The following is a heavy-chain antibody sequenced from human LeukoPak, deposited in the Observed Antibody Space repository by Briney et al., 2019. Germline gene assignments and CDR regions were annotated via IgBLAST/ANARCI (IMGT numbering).Heavy chain of an antibody. CDR3: ARDQAGYSSGFSSNY. CDR1: GYTFTSYY. Sequence: ASVKVSCKASGYTFTSYYTHWVRQAPGQGLEWMGWINPNSGGTNYAQKFQGRVTMTRDTSISTAYMELSRLRSDDTAVYYCARDQAGYSSGFSSNYWGQGTLVTVSS. D-gene: IGHD6-19*01. CDR2: INPNSGGT. V-gene: IGHV1-2*02. J-gene: IGHJ4*02.